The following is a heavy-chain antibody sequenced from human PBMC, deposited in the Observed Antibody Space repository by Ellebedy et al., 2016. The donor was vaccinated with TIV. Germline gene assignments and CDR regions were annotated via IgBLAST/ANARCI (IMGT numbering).Heavy chain of an antibody. CDR1: GGSFSGYS. D-gene: IGHD2-15*01. V-gene: IGHV4-30-2*01. J-gene: IGHJ4*02. CDR3: ARFLVGYSFYYFDY. Sequence: MPSETLSLTCAVYGGSFSGYSWSWIRQPPGKGLEWIGYIYHSGSTYYNPSLKSRVTISVDRSKNQFSLKLSSVTAADTAVYYCARFLVGYSFYYFDYWGQGTLVTVSS. CDR2: IYHSGST.